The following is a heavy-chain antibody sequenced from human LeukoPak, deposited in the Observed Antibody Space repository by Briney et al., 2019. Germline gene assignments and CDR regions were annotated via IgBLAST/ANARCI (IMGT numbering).Heavy chain of an antibody. CDR3: ARGAVGIVAPYYFDY. D-gene: IGHD1-26*01. CDR2: ITGSGGST. V-gene: IGHV3-23*01. Sequence: GGSLRLSCAVSAFTFSNHAMTWVRQAPGKGLEWVSGITGSGGSTYYADSVKGRFTISRDNAKNTLYLQMNSLRAGDTAVYYCARGAVGIVAPYYFDYWGQGSQVTVSS. J-gene: IGHJ4*02. CDR1: AFTFSNHA.